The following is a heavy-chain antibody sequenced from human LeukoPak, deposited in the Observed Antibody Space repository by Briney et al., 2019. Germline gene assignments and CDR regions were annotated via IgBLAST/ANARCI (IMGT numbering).Heavy chain of an antibody. V-gene: IGHV3-30*03. D-gene: IGHD5-18*01. CDR3: ATDKDTAMTFDY. CDR2: ISYDGSNK. J-gene: IGHJ4*02. Sequence: GRSLRLSCAASGFTFSSYGMHWVRQAPGKGLEWVAVISYDGSNKYYADSVKGRFIISRDNSKNTLYLQMNSLRAEDTAVYYCATDKDTAMTFDYWGQGTLVTVSS. CDR1: GFTFSSYG.